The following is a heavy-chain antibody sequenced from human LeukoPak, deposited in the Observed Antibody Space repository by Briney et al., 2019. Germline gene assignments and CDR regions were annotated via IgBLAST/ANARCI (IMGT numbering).Heavy chain of an antibody. CDR1: GFTFSSYA. V-gene: IGHV3-23*01. CDR3: ASGVNSSGYYVANYYYYGMDV. Sequence: GGSLRLSCAASGFTFSSYAMSWVRQAPGKGPEWVSAISGSGGSTYYADSVKGRFTISRDNSKNTLYLQMNSLRAEDTAVYYCASGVNSSGYYVANYYYYGMDVWGQGTTVTVSS. CDR2: ISGSGGST. J-gene: IGHJ6*02. D-gene: IGHD3-22*01.